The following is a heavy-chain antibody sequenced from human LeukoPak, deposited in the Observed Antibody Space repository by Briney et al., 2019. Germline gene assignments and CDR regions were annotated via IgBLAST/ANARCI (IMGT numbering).Heavy chain of an antibody. CDR1: GFTFNNAW. Sequence: GGSLRLSCAASGFTFNNAWMSWVRQAPGKGLEWVGRIKSRTDGGTTDYVAPVKGRFIMSRDDSKSTLYLQMNSLKIEDTAVYYCSTGLESGWSLAYWGQGTLVTVSS. D-gene: IGHD6-19*01. CDR3: STGLESGWSLAY. CDR2: IKSRTDGGTT. V-gene: IGHV3-15*01. J-gene: IGHJ4*02.